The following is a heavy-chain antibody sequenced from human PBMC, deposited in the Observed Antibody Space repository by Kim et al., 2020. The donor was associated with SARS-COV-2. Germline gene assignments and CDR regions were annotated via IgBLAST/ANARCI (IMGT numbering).Heavy chain of an antibody. CDR3: ARLNYYGSGTFTSYEYYMD. Sequence: SVKVSCKPSGGTFINLAISWVRQAPGQGLEWMGRIIPTVGSVKYAQKFQGRLTMTADMLTSTAYLELTSLRSDDTALYYCARLNYYGSGTFTSYEYYMD. V-gene: IGHV1-69*04. D-gene: IGHD3-10*01. CDR2: IIPTVGSV. J-gene: IGHJ6*03. CDR1: GGTFINLA.